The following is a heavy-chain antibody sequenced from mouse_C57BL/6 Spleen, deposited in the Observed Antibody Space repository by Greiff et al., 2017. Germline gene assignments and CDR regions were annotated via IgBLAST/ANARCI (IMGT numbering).Heavy chain of an antibody. V-gene: IGHV5-16*01. J-gene: IGHJ3*01. CDR1: GFTFSDYY. CDR2: INYDGSST. Sequence: EVKLVESEGGLVQPGRSMKLSCTASGFTFSDYYMAWVRQVPEKGLEWVTNINYDGSSTYYLDSLKSRFIISRDNAKNILYLQMSSLKSEDTATYYCASYGNYGWFAYWGQGTLVTVSA. D-gene: IGHD2-1*01. CDR3: ASYGNYGWFAY.